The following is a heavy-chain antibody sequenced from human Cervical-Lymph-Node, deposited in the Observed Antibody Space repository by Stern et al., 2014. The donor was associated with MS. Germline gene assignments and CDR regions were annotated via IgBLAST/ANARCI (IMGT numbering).Heavy chain of an antibody. CDR1: GFTVGNNY. D-gene: IGHD3-3*01. V-gene: IGHV3-53*01. CDR3: ARAIFGVNTAAMAPDAFDT. Sequence: EVQLVESGGGLIQPGGSLRLSCAAPGFTVGNNYMSWVRQAPGKGLEWVSLIYTDDTTYYAGSVKGRFTISRDNSQNKLFLQMNSLRTEDSAVYYCARAIFGVNTAAMAPDAFDTWGQGTMVTVSS. CDR2: IYTDDTT. J-gene: IGHJ3*02.